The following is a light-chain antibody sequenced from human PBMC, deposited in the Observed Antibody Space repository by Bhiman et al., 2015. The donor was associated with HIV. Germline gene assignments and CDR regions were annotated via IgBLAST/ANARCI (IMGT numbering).Light chain of an antibody. V-gene: IGLV2-14*01. CDR1: SSDIGDSDS. CDR3: SSYTSSSTIYV. Sequence: QSALTQPASVSGSPGQSITISCTGTSSDIGDSDSVSWYQQRPGKAPKLMIYEVIKRPSGVPDRFSGSKSGNTASLTISGLQAEDEADYYCSSYTSSSTIYVFGTGTKVTVL. J-gene: IGLJ1*01. CDR2: EVI.